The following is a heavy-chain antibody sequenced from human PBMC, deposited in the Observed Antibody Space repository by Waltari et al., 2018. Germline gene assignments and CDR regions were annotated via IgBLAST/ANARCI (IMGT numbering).Heavy chain of an antibody. V-gene: IGHV4-39*07. CDR3: AGDYYGMDV. J-gene: IGHJ6*02. CDR1: CCSISRSSYY. Sequence: QLQLQESGPGLVKPSETLSLTCTFSCCSISRSSYYWGWIRQPPGKGLEWIGSIYYRGSTCYDQSLKGRVTISVDTSKSQFSLKLSAVTAADTAVYYCAGDYYGMDVWGQGTTVTVSS. CDR2: IYYRGST.